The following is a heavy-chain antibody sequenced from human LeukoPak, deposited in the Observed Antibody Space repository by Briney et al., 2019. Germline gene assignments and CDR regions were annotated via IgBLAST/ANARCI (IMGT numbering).Heavy chain of an antibody. Sequence: GGSLRLSCAASGFTFSSYAMHWVRQAPGKGLEWVAVISYDGSNKYYADSVKGRFTISRDNSENTLYLQMNSLRAEDTAVYYCANYYGDYSQVYWGQGTLVTVSS. D-gene: IGHD4-17*01. CDR3: ANYYGDYSQVY. CDR1: GFTFSSYA. CDR2: ISYDGSNK. V-gene: IGHV3-30*04. J-gene: IGHJ4*02.